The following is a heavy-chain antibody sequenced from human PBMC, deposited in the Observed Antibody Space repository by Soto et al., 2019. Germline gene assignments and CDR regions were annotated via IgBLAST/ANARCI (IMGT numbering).Heavy chain of an antibody. CDR1: GFTFSHHG. V-gene: IGHV3-30*18. CDR2: VSSDGSIT. Sequence: QVQLVESGGGVVQPGRSLRLSCAASGFTFSHHGMHWVRQAPGEGLEWLTVVSSDGSITYDADSVTGRFAISRDNSKNTLYLHMNSLRTEDTAVYYCAKESDYYSNSKWSFDSWGQGILVTVSS. CDR3: AKESDYYSNSKWSFDS. D-gene: IGHD2-21*01. J-gene: IGHJ4*02.